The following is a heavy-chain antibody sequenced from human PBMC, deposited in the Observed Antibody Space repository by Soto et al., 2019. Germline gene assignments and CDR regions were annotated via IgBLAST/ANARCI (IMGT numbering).Heavy chain of an antibody. CDR2: IYSGGST. Sequence: GGSLRLSCAASGFTVSSNYMSWVRQAPGKGLEWVSVIYSGGSTYYADSVKGRFTISRDNSKNTLYLQMNSLRAEDTAVYYCAGFDYDILTGPDAFDIWGQGTMVTVSS. J-gene: IGHJ3*02. D-gene: IGHD3-9*01. V-gene: IGHV3-66*01. CDR3: AGFDYDILTGPDAFDI. CDR1: GFTVSSNY.